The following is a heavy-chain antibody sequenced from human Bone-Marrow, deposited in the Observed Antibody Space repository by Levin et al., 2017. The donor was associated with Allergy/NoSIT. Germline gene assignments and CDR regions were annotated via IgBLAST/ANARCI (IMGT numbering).Heavy chain of an antibody. CDR2: IHDDRTT. CDR3: ARHWDTYDAQDEALSFDD. CDR1: GGSISSSSYY. D-gene: IGHD5-18*01. V-gene: IGHV4-39*01. J-gene: IGHJ4*02. Sequence: SQTLSLTCTVSGGSISSSSYYWVWIRQTPGKGLEWIGTIHDDRTTYYNPSLKSRLSMSVDTPKNQFSLELSAVTAADTALYYCARHWDTYDAQDEALSFDDWGQGTRVTVSS.